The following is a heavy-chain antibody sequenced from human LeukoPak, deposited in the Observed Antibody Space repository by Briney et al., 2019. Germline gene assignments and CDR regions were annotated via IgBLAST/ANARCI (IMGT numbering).Heavy chain of an antibody. CDR1: GYSFTSYW. J-gene: IGHJ6*02. V-gene: IGHV5-51*01. CDR2: IYPGDSDT. D-gene: IGHD2-2*01. CDR3: ARSGYCSSTSCYSGYGKDV. Sequence: KIGESLKISCKGSGYSFTSYWIGWVRQMPGKGLEWMGIIYPGDSDTRYSPSFQGQVTISADKSISTAYLQWSSLKASDTAMYYCARSGYCSSTSCYSGYGKDVWGQGTTVTVSS.